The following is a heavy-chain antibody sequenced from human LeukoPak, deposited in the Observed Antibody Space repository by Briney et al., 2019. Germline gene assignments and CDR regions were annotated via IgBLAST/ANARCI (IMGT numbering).Heavy chain of an antibody. V-gene: IGHV4-4*09. CDR2: IYTSGST. Sequence: PSETLSLTCTVSGGSVSHYYWAWIRQPPGKELEWIGYIYTSGSTKYNPSLKSRVTISVDKSNNQFSLKVGSVTAADTAVYYCARQVFEFWSGEGTWFDPWGQGTLVTVSS. D-gene: IGHD3-3*01. CDR1: GGSVSHYY. J-gene: IGHJ5*02. CDR3: ARQVFEFWSGEGTWFDP.